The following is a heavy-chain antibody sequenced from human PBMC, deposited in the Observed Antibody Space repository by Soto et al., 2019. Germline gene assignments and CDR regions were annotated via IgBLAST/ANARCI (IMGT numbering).Heavy chain of an antibody. V-gene: IGHV3-48*01. CDR3: ARVYIVATKVHYYYYMDV. CDR1: GFTFSSYS. D-gene: IGHD5-12*01. J-gene: IGHJ6*03. Sequence: EVQLVESGGGLVQPGGSLRLSCAASGFTFSSYSMNWVRQAPGKGLEWVSYISSSSSTIYYADSVKGRFTISRDNAKNSLYLQMNSLRAEDTAVYYCARVYIVATKVHYYYYMDVWGKGTTVTVSS. CDR2: ISSSSSTI.